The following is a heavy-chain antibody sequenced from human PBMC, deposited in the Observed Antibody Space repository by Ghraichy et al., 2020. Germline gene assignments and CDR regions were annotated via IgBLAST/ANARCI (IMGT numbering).Heavy chain of an antibody. CDR3: AKGTYYDILTGGAYYYYIDV. J-gene: IGHJ6*03. CDR2: TTGGSGGST. D-gene: IGHD3-9*01. Sequence: GGSLRLSCADSGFTFSSYAMSWVRQAPGKGLEWVSTTTGGSGGSTYYADSVKGRFTISRDNSKNTLYLQMNSLRAEDTAVYYCAKGTYYDILTGGAYYYYIDVWGKGTTVTVSS. CDR1: GFTFSSYA. V-gene: IGHV3-23*01.